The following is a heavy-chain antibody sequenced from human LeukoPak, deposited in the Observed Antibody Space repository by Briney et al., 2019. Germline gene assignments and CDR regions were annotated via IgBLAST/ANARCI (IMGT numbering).Heavy chain of an antibody. CDR1: GYTFTSYG. Sequence: GASVKVSCKASGYTFTSYGISWVRQAPGQGLEWMGWISAYNGNTNYAQKLQGRVTMTTDTSTSTAYMELSSLRSEDTAVYYCARSGYSSSWYLPYYYYYYMDVWGKGTTVTVSS. CDR2: ISAYNGNT. V-gene: IGHV1-18*01. J-gene: IGHJ6*03. CDR3: ARSGYSSSWYLPYYYYYYMDV. D-gene: IGHD6-13*01.